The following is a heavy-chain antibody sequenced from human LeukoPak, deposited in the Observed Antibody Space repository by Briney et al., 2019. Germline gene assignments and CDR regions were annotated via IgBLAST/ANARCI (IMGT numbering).Heavy chain of an antibody. Sequence: EASVKVSCKASGYTFTSYYIYWVRTAPGQGLEWMGIINPSGGSTTYAQKFQGRVTMTRDTSTSTVYMELSSLGYEDTAVYYCARSRSGDYWGQGTLVTVSS. J-gene: IGHJ4*02. CDR3: ARSRSGDY. CDR2: INPSGGST. CDR1: GYTFTSYY. V-gene: IGHV1-46*01.